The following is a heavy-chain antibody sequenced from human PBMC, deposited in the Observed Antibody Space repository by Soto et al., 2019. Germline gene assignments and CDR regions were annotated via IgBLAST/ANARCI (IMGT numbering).Heavy chain of an antibody. D-gene: IGHD6-19*01. CDR2: IYSGGST. V-gene: IGHV3-53*01. J-gene: IGHJ4*02. CDR1: GFVFVDYA. Sequence: GGSLILSCSASGFVFVDYAVTWVRQAPGKGLGWVSVIYSGGSTYYADSVKGRFTISRDNSKNTLYLQMNSLRAEDTAVYYCASSAVAGLFDYWGQGTLVTVSS. CDR3: ASSAVAGLFDY.